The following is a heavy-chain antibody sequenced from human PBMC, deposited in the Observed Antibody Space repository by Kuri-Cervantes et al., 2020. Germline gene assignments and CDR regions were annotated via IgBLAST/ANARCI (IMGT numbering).Heavy chain of an antibody. J-gene: IGHJ5*02. CDR3: ARDISSGWYGWFDP. Sequence: SETLSLTCTVSGGSISSYYWSWIRQPPGKGLEWIGYIYYSGSTNYNPSHKSRVTISVDTSKNQFSLKLSSVTAADTAVYYCARDISSGWYGWFDPWGQGNLVTVSS. V-gene: IGHV4-59*01. CDR1: GGSISSYY. D-gene: IGHD6-19*01. CDR2: IYYSGST.